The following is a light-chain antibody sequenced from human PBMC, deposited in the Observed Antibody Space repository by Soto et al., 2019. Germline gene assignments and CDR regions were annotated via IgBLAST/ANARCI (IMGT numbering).Light chain of an antibody. J-gene: IGKJ1*01. Sequence: DIQMTQSPSTLSASVGDRVTITCRASQSISSWLAWYQQKPGKAPKPLVYYASSLESGVPSRFSGSGSGAEFTLPISSLQPDDFATYYCQQYNSYSPRTFGQGTKVDIK. CDR2: YAS. CDR1: QSISSW. V-gene: IGKV1-5*01. CDR3: QQYNSYSPRT.